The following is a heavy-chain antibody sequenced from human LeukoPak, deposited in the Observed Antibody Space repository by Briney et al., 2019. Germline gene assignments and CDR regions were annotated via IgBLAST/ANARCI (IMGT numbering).Heavy chain of an antibody. Sequence: PSETLSLTCAVYGGSFSGYYWSWIRQPPGKGLEWIGEINHSGSTNYNPSLKSRVTISVDTSKNQFSLKLSSVTAADTAVYYCARGGEITFGGVIVLDYWGQGTLVTVSS. CDR1: GGSFSGYY. CDR3: ARGGEITFGGVIVLDY. J-gene: IGHJ4*02. V-gene: IGHV4-34*01. D-gene: IGHD3-16*02. CDR2: INHSGST.